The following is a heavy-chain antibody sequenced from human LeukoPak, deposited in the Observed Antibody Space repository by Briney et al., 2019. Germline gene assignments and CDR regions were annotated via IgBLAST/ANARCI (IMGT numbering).Heavy chain of an antibody. J-gene: IGHJ4*02. CDR2: IWYDGSNK. CDR1: GFTFSNYG. CDR3: AKVLAVTSYGAKSIFDH. V-gene: IGHV3-30*02. Sequence: GGSLRLSCAASGFTFSNYGMHWFRQAPGKGLEWVAFIWYDGSNKYYADSVKGRFTISRDNSKNTVYLQMNSLRAEDTAVYYCAKVLAVTSYGAKSIFDHWGQGTLVTVSS. D-gene: IGHD4-23*01.